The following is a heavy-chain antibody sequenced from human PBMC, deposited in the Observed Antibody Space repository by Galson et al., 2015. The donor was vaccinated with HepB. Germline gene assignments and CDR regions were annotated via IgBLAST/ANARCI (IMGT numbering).Heavy chain of an antibody. Sequence: SVKVSCKASGYTFTSYDISWVRQAPGQGLEWMGGIIPIFGTANYAQKFQGRVTITADKSTSTAYMELSSLRSEDTAVYYCARDNQLLSIVGATHLDYYGMDVWGQGTTVTVSS. CDR3: ARDNQLLSIVGATHLDYYGMDV. V-gene: IGHV1-69*06. D-gene: IGHD1-26*01. CDR2: IIPIFGTA. CDR1: GYTFTSYD. J-gene: IGHJ6*02.